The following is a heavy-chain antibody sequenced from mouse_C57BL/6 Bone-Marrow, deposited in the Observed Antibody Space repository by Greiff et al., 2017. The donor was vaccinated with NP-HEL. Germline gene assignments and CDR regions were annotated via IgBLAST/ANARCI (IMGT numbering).Heavy chain of an antibody. CDR2: IWTGGGT. D-gene: IGHD3-2*02. V-gene: IGHV2-9-1*01. CDR1: GFSLTSYA. J-gene: IGHJ2*01. Sequence: VKLVESGPGLVAPSQSLSITCTVSGFSLTSYAISWVRQPPGKGLEWLGVIWTGGGTNYTSALKSRLSISKDNSKSQVFLKMNSLQTDDTAMYYCARKRGSSGSYYFDYWGQGTTLTVSS. CDR3: ARKRGSSGSYYFDY.